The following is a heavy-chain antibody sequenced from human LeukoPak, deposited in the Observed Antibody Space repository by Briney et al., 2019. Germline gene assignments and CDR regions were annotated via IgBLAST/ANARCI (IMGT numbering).Heavy chain of an antibody. Sequence: PGGSLRFPCAASGLTFWGYAMGGGAQAPGKGLEWVSAISGSGGSTYYADSVRGRFTTSRDNSKNTLYLHMNSLRAEDTALYYCARNYYEPTYDYYFDCWGQGTLVTVSS. J-gene: IGHJ4*02. CDR1: GLTFWGYA. CDR3: ARNYYEPTYDYYFDC. D-gene: IGHD1-26*01. CDR2: ISGSGGST. V-gene: IGHV3-23*01.